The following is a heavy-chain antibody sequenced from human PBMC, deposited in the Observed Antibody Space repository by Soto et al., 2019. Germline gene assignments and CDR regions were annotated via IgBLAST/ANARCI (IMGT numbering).Heavy chain of an antibody. CDR3: ARVVPGYSSIYFDY. Sequence: SETLSLTCAVYGGSFSGYYWSWIRQPPGKGLEWIGEINHSGSTNYNPSLKSRVTISVDTSKNQFSLKLSSVTAADTAVYYCARVVPGYSSIYFDYWGQGTLVTVSS. CDR1: GGSFSGYY. D-gene: IGHD6-13*01. CDR2: INHSGST. V-gene: IGHV4-34*01. J-gene: IGHJ4*02.